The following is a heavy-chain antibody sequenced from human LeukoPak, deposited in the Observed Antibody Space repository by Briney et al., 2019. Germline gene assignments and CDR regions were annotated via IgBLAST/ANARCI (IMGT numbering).Heavy chain of an antibody. J-gene: IGHJ5*02. D-gene: IGHD3-22*01. CDR1: GGSITPYY. Sequence: SETLSLTCSVSGGSITPYYWSWIRQPPGKGLEWIGYIFYSGSTNFNPSLKSRVTMSVDTSKNQFSLNLSSVTAADTAVYYCARGRGRSGYYHEGEWFDPWGQGTLVTVSS. CDR3: ARGRGRSGYYHEGEWFDP. V-gene: IGHV4-59*01. CDR2: IFYSGST.